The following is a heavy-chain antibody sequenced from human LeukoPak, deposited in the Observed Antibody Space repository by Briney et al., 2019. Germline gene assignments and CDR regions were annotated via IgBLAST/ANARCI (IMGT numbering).Heavy chain of an antibody. D-gene: IGHD3-3*01. CDR2: INHSGST. Sequence: SETLSLTCAVYGGSFSGYYWSWIRQPPGKGLEWIGEINHSGSTNYNPSLKSRVTISVDTSKNQFPLKLSSVTAADTAVYYCARGTSGYYRYFDYWGQGTLVTVSS. V-gene: IGHV4-34*01. CDR3: ARGTSGYYRYFDY. J-gene: IGHJ4*02. CDR1: GGSFSGYY.